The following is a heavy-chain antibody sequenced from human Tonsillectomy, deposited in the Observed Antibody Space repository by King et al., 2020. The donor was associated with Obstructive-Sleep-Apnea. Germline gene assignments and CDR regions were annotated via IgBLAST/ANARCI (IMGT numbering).Heavy chain of an antibody. CDR3: ARDYYASGSYGWFDP. J-gene: IGHJ5*02. CDR1: GFTFSDYY. Sequence: VQLVESGGDLVKPGGSLRLSCAASGFTFSDYYMSWVRPAPGKGLEWVSYIGTSGDTIYYADSVKGRFTISRDNAKNSLYLQMNSLRAEDTAVYYCARDYYASGSYGWFDPWGQGTLVTVSS. CDR2: IGTSGDTI. V-gene: IGHV3-11*01. D-gene: IGHD3-10*01.